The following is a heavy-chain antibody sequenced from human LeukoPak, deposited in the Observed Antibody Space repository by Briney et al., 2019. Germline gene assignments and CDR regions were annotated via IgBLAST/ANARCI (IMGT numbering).Heavy chain of an antibody. CDR1: GYSFTSYW. CDR3: ARLRYYGSGSPRGRPGWFDP. V-gene: IGHV5-10-1*01. CDR2: IDPSDSYT. D-gene: IGHD3-10*01. J-gene: IGHJ5*02. Sequence: GESLRTSRNGSGYSFTSYWISWVRQMPGKGLEWMGRIDPSDSYTNYSPSFQGHVTISHDKPISTAYLQWSSLKASDTAMYYCARLRYYGSGSPRGRPGWFDPWGQGTLVTVSS.